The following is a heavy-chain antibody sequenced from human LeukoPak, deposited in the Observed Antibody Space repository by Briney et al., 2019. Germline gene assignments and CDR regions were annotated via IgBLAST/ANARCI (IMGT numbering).Heavy chain of an antibody. D-gene: IGHD6-13*01. CDR2: INGIGGGT. V-gene: IGHV3-9*01. Sequence: GGSLRLSCAASGFMFDDYAMHWVRQAPGKGLERVSGINGIGGGTAYADSVKGRFTISRDNAKNSLYLQMNSLRLEDTALYFCAKWNRQPLVKGWFDSWGQGTLVTVSS. CDR3: AKWNRQPLVKGWFDS. J-gene: IGHJ5*01. CDR1: GFMFDDYA.